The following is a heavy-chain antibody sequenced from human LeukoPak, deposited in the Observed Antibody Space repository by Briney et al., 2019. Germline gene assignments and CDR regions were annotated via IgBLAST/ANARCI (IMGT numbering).Heavy chain of an antibody. D-gene: IGHD4-17*01. CDR1: GDSISSGDYY. J-gene: IGHJ4*02. Sequence: SETLSLTCTVSGDSISSGDYYWSWIRQPPGKGLEWIGYIYYSGSTYYNPSLKSRVTMSVDTSNNQFSLKLSSLTAADTAVYYCARGLLSTGLVDYWGQGTLVTVSS. V-gene: IGHV4-30-4*01. CDR2: IYYSGST. CDR3: ARGLLSTGLVDY.